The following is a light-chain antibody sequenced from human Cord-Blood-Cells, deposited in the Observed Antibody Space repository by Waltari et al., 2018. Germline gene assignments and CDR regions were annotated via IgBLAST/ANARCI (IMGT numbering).Light chain of an antibody. J-gene: IGLJ2*01. CDR2: EVS. CDR3: SSYTSSSTVV. CDR1: SSDAGGYNY. V-gene: IGLV2-14*01. Sequence: QSALTQPHSVSGPPGPSIPISCTGTSSDAGGYNYLSWYQQHPGKAPKLMIYEVSNRPSGVSNRFSGSKSGNTASLTISGLQAEDEADYYCSSYTSSSTVVFGGGTKLTVL.